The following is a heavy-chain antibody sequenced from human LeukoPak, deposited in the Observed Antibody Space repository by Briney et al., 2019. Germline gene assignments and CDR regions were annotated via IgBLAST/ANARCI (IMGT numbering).Heavy chain of an antibody. V-gene: IGHV5-51*01. D-gene: IGHD4-23*01. Sequence: GESLKVSCKGSGYSFTSYWIAWVRQMPGKGLEWMGIIYPDDSDTRYSPSFQGQVTISADKSISTGYLQWRSLKASDTAMYYCARRSYGGKDFDYWGQGALVTVSS. CDR2: IYPDDSDT. CDR3: ARRSYGGKDFDY. J-gene: IGHJ4*02. CDR1: GYSFTSYW.